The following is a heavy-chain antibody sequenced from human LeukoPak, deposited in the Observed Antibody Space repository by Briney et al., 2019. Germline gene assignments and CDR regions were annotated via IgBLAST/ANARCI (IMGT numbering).Heavy chain of an antibody. V-gene: IGHV1-18*01. D-gene: IGHD5-12*01. Sequence: GASVKVSCKASGYTFRNYGITWVRQAPGQGLEWMGWIGTYNGNTDYAQKFQGRVIMTADTSTTTAHMELRSLTSDDSAMYYCARELGQSGYGKDYFALDVWGKGTTVTVSS. J-gene: IGHJ6*04. CDR3: ARELGQSGYGKDYFALDV. CDR1: GYTFRNYG. CDR2: IGTYNGNT.